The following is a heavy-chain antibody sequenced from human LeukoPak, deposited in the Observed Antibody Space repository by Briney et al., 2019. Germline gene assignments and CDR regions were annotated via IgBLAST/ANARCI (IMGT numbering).Heavy chain of an antibody. J-gene: IGHJ4*02. D-gene: IGHD5-18*01. Sequence: SETLSLTCAVYGGSFSGYYWSWIRQPPGKGLEWIGEINHSGSTNYNPSLKSRVTISVDTSKNQFSLKLSSVTAADTAVYYCARGQKDSLHDYWGQGTLVTVSS. CDR2: INHSGST. CDR3: ARGQKDSLHDY. CDR1: GGSFSGYY. V-gene: IGHV4-34*01.